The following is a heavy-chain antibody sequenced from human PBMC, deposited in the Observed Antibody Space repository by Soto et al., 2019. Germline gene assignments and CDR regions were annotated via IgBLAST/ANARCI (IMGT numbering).Heavy chain of an antibody. J-gene: IGHJ4*02. CDR2: LYYTGNT. CDR1: GGSISGYY. Sequence: SETLSLTCTVSGGSISGYYWSWIRQPPGKGLEWIGYLYYTGNTDYNPSLKSRVAMTVDTSKNQFSLKVNSVTAADTAVYYCARHGYYYDRAFDYWGQGALVTVSS. V-gene: IGHV4-59*08. CDR3: ARHGYYYDRAFDY. D-gene: IGHD3-22*01.